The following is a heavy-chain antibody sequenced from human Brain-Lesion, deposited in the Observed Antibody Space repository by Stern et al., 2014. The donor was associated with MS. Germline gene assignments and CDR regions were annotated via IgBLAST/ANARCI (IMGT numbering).Heavy chain of an antibody. Sequence: DQLVESGAEVKKPGASVKVSCKASGYTFTGYYMHWVRQAPGQGLEWMGWINPKSGVTNYAQKFQGWVTMTRDTSINTAYMELSRLRSDDTAVYYCATYYYDSTGYNDFWGQGTLVTVSS. J-gene: IGHJ4*02. D-gene: IGHD3-22*01. CDR1: GYTFTGYY. CDR3: ATYYYDSTGYNDF. V-gene: IGHV1-2*04. CDR2: INPKSGVT.